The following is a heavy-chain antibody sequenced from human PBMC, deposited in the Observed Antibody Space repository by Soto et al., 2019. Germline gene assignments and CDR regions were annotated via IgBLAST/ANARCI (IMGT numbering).Heavy chain of an antibody. CDR2: IYYSGST. J-gene: IGHJ6*02. CDR3: ARGGYYYYYGIDV. V-gene: IGHV4-31*03. Sequence: SETLSLTCTVSGGSISSGGYYWSWIHQHPGKGLEWIGYIYYSGSTYYNPSLKSRVTISIDTSKNQFSLNLSSVTAADTALYYCARGGYYYYYGIDVWGQGTTVTVSS. CDR1: GGSISSGGYY.